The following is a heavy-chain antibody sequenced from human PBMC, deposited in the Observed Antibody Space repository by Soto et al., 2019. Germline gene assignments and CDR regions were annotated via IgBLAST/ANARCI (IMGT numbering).Heavy chain of an antibody. CDR1: GYTFTSYA. Sequence: QVQLVQSGAEVKKPGASVKVSCKASGYTFTSYAMHWVRQAPGQRLEWMGWINAGNGNTKYSQKFQGRVTITRDTSASTAYMELSSLRSEDTAVYYCARVNTNWIGWNNWFDPWGQGTLVTVSS. CDR3: ARVNTNWIGWNNWFDP. V-gene: IGHV1-3*01. D-gene: IGHD1-20*01. J-gene: IGHJ5*02. CDR2: INAGNGNT.